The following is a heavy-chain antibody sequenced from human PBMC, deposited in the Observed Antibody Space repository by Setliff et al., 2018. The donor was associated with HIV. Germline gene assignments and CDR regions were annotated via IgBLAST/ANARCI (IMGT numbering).Heavy chain of an antibody. CDR3: AGHSGSSGRYFSDGYYYYMDV. D-gene: IGHD6-19*01. J-gene: IGHJ6*03. V-gene: IGHV5-51*01. Sequence: GESLKISCKGSGYSFTSYWIGWVRQMPGKGLEWMGIIYPGDSDTRYSPSFQGQVTISADKSISTAYLQWGSLKASDTAMYYCAGHSGSSGRYFSDGYYYYMDVWGKGTTVTVSS. CDR1: GYSFTSYW. CDR2: IYPGDSDT.